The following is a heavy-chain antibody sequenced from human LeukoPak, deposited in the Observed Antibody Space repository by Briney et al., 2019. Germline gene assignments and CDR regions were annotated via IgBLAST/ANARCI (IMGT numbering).Heavy chain of an antibody. V-gene: IGHV1-69*05. J-gene: IGHJ5*02. CDR3: ARDPREYCGGDCYVP. Sequence: GASVKVSXKASGGTFSSYAISWVRQAPGQGLEWMGRIIPIFGTANYAQKFQGRVTITTDESTSTAYMELSSLRSEDTAVYYCARDPREYCGGDCYVPWGQRTLVTVSS. CDR1: GGTFSSYA. D-gene: IGHD2-21*02. CDR2: IIPIFGTA.